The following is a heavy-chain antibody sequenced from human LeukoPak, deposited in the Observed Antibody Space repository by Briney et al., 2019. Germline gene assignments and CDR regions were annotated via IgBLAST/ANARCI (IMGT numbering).Heavy chain of an antibody. J-gene: IGHJ5*02. CDR2: IYYSGIT. V-gene: IGHV4-59*01. D-gene: IGHD3-9*01. CDR3: ARGRGYFDPFDP. CDR1: GASMTNYY. Sequence: SETLSLTCTVSGASMTNYYWSWIRKPPGKGLEWIGYIYYSGITNYNPSLTSRVSISVDMSKNQFSLKLASVTAADTAAYYCARGRGYFDPFDPWGQGTLVTVS.